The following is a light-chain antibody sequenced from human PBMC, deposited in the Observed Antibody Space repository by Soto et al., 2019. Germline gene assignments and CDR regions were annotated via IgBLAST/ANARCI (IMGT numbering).Light chain of an antibody. CDR2: ETS. Sequence: EIVLTQSKTTLSLSPGESATLSCRASQSVTAGYFAWYQQKSGQAPRLIIYETSSRMTGVPDRFSGSGSGTDFTLTISILEPEDFAVYFCQQYGNLPTFREGTKVDIK. V-gene: IGKV3-20*01. CDR1: QSVTAGY. J-gene: IGKJ1*01. CDR3: QQYGNLPT.